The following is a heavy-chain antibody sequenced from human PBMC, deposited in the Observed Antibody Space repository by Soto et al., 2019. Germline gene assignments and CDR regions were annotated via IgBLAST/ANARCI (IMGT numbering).Heavy chain of an antibody. CDR2: IHHTGTT. Sequence: SETLSLTCTVSGGSITRRNHYWGWVRQPPGKGLEWVASIHHTGTTYYNPSLRSRITMSIDTSNNRFSLSLTSVTAADTATYFCSTYSSYDHSSGYHASWGQVTRCTV. J-gene: IGHJ4*02. CDR3: STYSSYDHSSGYHAS. D-gene: IGHD3-22*01. V-gene: IGHV4-39*01. CDR1: GGSITRRNHY.